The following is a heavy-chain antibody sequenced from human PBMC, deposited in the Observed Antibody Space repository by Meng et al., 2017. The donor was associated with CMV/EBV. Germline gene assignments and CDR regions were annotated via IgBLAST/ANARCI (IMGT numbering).Heavy chain of an antibody. D-gene: IGHD3-9*01. CDR2: ISAYNGNT. Sequence: ASVKVSCKASGYTFTSYGISWVRQAPGQGLEWMGWISAYNGNTNYAQKLQGRVTITTDTSTSTAYMELRSLRSDDTAVYYCARNAFGNDILSYFDYWGQGTLVTVSS. CDR1: GYTFTSYG. CDR3: ARNAFGNDILSYFDY. J-gene: IGHJ4*02. V-gene: IGHV1-18*01.